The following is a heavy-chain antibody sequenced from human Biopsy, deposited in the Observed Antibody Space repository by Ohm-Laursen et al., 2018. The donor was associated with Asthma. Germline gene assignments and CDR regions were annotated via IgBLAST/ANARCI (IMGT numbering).Heavy chain of an antibody. CDR2: ISSSSSTI. V-gene: IGHV3-48*02. CDR1: GFTFGDYC. CDR3: ARFKRGYSYGYAGVFDY. D-gene: IGHD5-18*01. J-gene: IGHJ4*02. Sequence: SLRLSCAASGFTFGDYCMSWVRRAPGKGLEWVSYISSSSSTIYYADSVKGRFTISRDNAKNSLYPQMNSLRDEDTAVYYCARFKRGYSYGYAGVFDYWGQGTLVTVSS.